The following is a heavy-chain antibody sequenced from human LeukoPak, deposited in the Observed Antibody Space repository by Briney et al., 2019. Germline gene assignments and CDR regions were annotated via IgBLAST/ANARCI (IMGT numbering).Heavy chain of an antibody. CDR1: GFTFSSDA. V-gene: IGHV3-30*04. CDR2: ISYDGSNK. J-gene: IGHJ4*02. Sequence: TGGSLRLSCAASGFTFSSDAMHWVRQAPGKGLEWVAVISYDGSNKYYADSVKGRLTISRDNSKNTLYLQMNSLRAEDTAVYYCARDLGASYDFWSGYYDPLDYWGQGTLVTVSS. CDR3: ARDLGASYDFWSGYYDPLDY. D-gene: IGHD3-3*01.